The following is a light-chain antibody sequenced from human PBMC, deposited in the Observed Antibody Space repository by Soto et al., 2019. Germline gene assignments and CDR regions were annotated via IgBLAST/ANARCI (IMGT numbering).Light chain of an antibody. CDR1: QSVTSH. J-gene: IGKJ3*01. Sequence: DIQMTQSPSSLSASVGDRVTITCRASQSVTSHLNWYQQRPGKAPNLLIYAASSLQSGVPSRFSGSGSGTDFTLTISSLQPEDFATYYCQQTYSYYTFGPGTKVDIK. CDR2: AAS. V-gene: IGKV1-39*01. CDR3: QQTYSYYT.